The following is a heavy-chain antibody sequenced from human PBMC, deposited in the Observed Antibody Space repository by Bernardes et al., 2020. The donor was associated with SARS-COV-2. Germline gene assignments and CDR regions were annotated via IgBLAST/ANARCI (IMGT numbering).Heavy chain of an antibody. V-gene: IGHV4-39*01. Sequence: SETLSLTCTVSGGSISSSSYYWGWIRQPPGKGLEWIGSIYYSGSTYYNPSLKSRVTISVDTSKNQFSLKLSSVTAADTAVYYCARQPDGIVVVNLNWFDPWGQGTLVTVSS. D-gene: IGHD3-22*01. CDR2: IYYSGST. CDR3: ARQPDGIVVVNLNWFDP. J-gene: IGHJ5*02. CDR1: GGSISSSSYY.